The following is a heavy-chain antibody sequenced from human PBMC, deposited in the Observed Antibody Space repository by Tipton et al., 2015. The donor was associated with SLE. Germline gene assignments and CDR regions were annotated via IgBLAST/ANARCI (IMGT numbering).Heavy chain of an antibody. V-gene: IGHV3-9*01. J-gene: IGHJ4*02. D-gene: IGHD3-3*01. CDR1: GFTFSNYA. CDR2: ISWNSDKV. CDR3: AKATLGGVGITVFGVSNHFDY. Sequence: RSLRLSCAASGFTFSNYAMSWVRQAPGKGLEWVSVISWNSDKVDFADSVKGRFTISRDNAKNSLYLQMDSLRAEDTAFYFCAKATLGGVGITVFGVSNHFDYWGQGALITVSS.